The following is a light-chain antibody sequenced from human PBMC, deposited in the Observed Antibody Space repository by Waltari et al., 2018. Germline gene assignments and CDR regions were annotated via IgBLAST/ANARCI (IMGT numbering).Light chain of an antibody. J-gene: IGLJ1*01. CDR3: ASWDDSHYV. V-gene: IGLV1-47*01. Sequence: QSVLTQPPSASATPGQRVTISCSGSRANLGSNFLYWYQQFPQTAPKLLIYRTIERPSGVPERFSASKSGTSASLVISGVRSEDEAIYYCASWDDSHYVFGPGTTVTVL. CDR2: RTI. CDR1: RANLGSNF.